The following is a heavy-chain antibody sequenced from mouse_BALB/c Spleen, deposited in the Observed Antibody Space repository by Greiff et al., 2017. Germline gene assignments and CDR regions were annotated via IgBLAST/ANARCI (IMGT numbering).Heavy chain of an antibody. Sequence: QVQLQQSGAELAKPGASVKMSCKASGYTFTSYWMHWVKQRPGQGLEWIGYINPSTGYTEYNQKFKDKATLTADKSSSTAYMQLSSLTSEDSAVYYCARAYRYDAMDYRGEGTSDTVSS. V-gene: IGHV1-7*01. CDR3: ARAYRYDAMDY. CDR1: GYTFTSYW. CDR2: INPSTGYT. D-gene: IGHD2-14*01. J-gene: IGHJ4*01.